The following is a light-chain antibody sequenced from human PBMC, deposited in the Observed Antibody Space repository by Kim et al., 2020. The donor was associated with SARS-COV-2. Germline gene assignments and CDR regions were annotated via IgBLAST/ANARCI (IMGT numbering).Light chain of an antibody. CDR3: QQHDLVPYT. Sequence: SASVGDRVTNSCQASQDIKRYINWYQQKPGKAPKLLIHDATNLETGDPSRFSGSGYGTDFTLTIRSLQPEDIATYYCQQHDLVPYTFGQGTRREI. CDR1: QDIKRY. V-gene: IGKV1-33*01. CDR2: DAT. J-gene: IGKJ2*01.